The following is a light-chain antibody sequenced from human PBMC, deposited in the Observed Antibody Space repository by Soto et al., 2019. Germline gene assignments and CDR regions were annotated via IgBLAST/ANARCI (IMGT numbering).Light chain of an antibody. CDR1: QSISSD. Sequence: EIVMTQSPATLSVSPGERATLSCRASQSISSDLAWYQQKPGQAPRLLIYGSTRATGIPARFSGSRSGTEFTLTINSLQSEDFAVYYCQRYNNWPLTFGGGTKVDIK. V-gene: IGKV3-15*01. CDR3: QRYNNWPLT. J-gene: IGKJ4*01. CDR2: GS.